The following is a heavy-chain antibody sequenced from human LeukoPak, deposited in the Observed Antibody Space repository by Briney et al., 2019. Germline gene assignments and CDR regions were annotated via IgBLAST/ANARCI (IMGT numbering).Heavy chain of an antibody. J-gene: IGHJ4*02. D-gene: IGHD3-22*01. V-gene: IGHV4-30-2*01. CDR3: ARVYYYDSSGYSWIFGY. CDR1: GGSISSGGYS. CDR2: IYHSGST. Sequence: SETLSLTCAVSGGSISSGGYSWSWIRQPPGKGLEWIGYIYHSGSTYYNPSLKNRVTISVDRSKNQFSLKLSSVTAADTAVYYCARVYYYDSSGYSWIFGYWGQGTLVTVSS.